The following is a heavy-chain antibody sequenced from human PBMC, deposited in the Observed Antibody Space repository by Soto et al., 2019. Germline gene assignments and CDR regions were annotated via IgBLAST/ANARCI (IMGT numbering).Heavy chain of an antibody. CDR2: ISSSSSTI. D-gene: IGHD4-17*01. CDR1: GFTFSSYS. CDR3: ARVHGDYPAPHWYFDL. V-gene: IGHV3-48*01. J-gene: IGHJ2*01. Sequence: EVQLVESGGGLVQPGGSLRLSCAASGFTFSSYSMNWVRQAPGKGLEWVSYISSSSSTIYYADSVKGRFTISRDNAKNSLYLQMNSLRAEDTAVYYCARVHGDYPAPHWYFDLWGRGTLVTVSS.